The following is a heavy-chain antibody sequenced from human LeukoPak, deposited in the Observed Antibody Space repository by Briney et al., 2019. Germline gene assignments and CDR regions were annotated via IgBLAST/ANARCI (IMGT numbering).Heavy chain of an antibody. CDR2: ISSKSKSI. J-gene: IGHJ6*03. V-gene: IGHV3-11*04. CDR3: ARDGSPTFYYYYMDV. CDR1: GTSFSSYY. D-gene: IGHD2/OR15-2a*01. Sequence: LSLTCAVSGTSFSSYYWSWIRQPPGKGLEWVSYISSKSKSIYYADSVKGRFTISRDNGKNSLSLQMNSLTAEDTAMYYCARDGSPTFYYYYMDVWGKGTTVTVSS.